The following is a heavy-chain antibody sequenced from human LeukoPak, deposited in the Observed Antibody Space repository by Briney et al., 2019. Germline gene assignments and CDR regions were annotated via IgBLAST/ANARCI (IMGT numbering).Heavy chain of an antibody. CDR3: TSHAAFDP. V-gene: IGHV3-15*01. CDR2: IKSKNVGGTT. J-gene: IGHJ5*02. Sequence: PGGSLRLSCAASGFTFSSYAMSGVRQAPGEGLEWVGRIKSKNVGGTTDYAAPVKGRFTISRDDSKNTVYLQMNSLKIEDTAVYYCTSHAAFDPWGQGTLVTVSS. CDR1: GFTFSSYA.